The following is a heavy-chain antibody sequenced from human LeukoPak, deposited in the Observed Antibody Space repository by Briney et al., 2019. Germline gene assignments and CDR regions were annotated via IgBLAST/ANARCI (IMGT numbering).Heavy chain of an antibody. CDR1: GFTFSNYW. CDR2: VNTDESRT. D-gene: IGHD1-26*01. Sequence: GGSLRLSCVASGFTFSNYWMHWVRQAPGKGLVWVSRVNTDESRTNYADSVKGRFTISRDNAKNTVYLQMSSLRAEDTAVYYCARGASGSYYVDYWGQGILVTVSS. J-gene: IGHJ4*02. V-gene: IGHV3-74*01. CDR3: ARGASGSYYVDY.